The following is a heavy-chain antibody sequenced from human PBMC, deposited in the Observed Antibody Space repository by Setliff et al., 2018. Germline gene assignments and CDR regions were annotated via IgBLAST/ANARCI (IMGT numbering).Heavy chain of an antibody. CDR1: GGSISSYY. Sequence: SETLSLTCTVSGGSISSYYWSWIRQPAGKGLEWNGSIYTSGSTNYNPSLTRRVTMSVDTSKNQFSLKLSSVTAADTDVYYCARGRGGDLWDYWGQGTLVTVSS. D-gene: IGHD2-21*01. CDR2: IYTSGST. CDR3: ARGRGGDLWDY. V-gene: IGHV4-4*07. J-gene: IGHJ4*02.